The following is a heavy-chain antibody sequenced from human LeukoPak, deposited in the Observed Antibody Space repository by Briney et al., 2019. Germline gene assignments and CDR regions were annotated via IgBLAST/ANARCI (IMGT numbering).Heavy chain of an antibody. Sequence: GGSLRLSCAASGFTFSSYSMNWVRQAPGKGLEWVSSISSSSSYIYYADSVKGRFTISRDNAKNSLYLQMNSLRAEDTALYYCARERRERAFDIWGQGTMVTVSS. CDR3: ARERRERAFDI. CDR2: ISSSSSYI. CDR1: GFTFSSYS. D-gene: IGHD1-26*01. J-gene: IGHJ3*02. V-gene: IGHV3-21*04.